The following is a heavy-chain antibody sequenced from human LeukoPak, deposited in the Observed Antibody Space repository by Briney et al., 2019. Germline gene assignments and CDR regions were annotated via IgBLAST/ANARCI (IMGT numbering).Heavy chain of an antibody. D-gene: IGHD6-13*01. CDR3: ARDMRRGSSSWFYDALDI. J-gene: IGHJ3*02. Sequence: GASVKVSCTASGYTFTNYGINWVRQAPGQGLEWMGWISAHNGNTNYAQKLQVRVTMTTDTSTGTAYMELRSLKSDDTAVYFCARDMRRGSSSWFYDALDIWGQGTMVTISS. CDR2: ISAHNGNT. V-gene: IGHV1-18*01. CDR1: GYTFTNYG.